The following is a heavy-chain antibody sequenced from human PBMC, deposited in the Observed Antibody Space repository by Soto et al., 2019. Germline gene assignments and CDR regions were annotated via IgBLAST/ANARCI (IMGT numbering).Heavy chain of an antibody. CDR2: ISSSDSTI. Sequence: EVQLVESGGGLVQPGGSLRLSCAASGFSLSSYQMNWVRQAPGKGLEWILYISSSDSTIFYADSVKGRFTVSRDNANNSLYLQMNSLRADDTAVYYCARFYYDSDYYYGMDVWGQGTTVTVSS. CDR1: GFSLSSYQ. CDR3: ARFYYDSDYYYGMDV. D-gene: IGHD3-22*01. J-gene: IGHJ6*02. V-gene: IGHV3-48*03.